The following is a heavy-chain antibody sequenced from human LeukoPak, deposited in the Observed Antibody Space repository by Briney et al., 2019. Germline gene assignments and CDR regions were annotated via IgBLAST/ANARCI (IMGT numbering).Heavy chain of an antibody. CDR1: GYTFTGYY. CDR2: INPNSGGT. CDR3: ARSNRLLDYYYGMDV. V-gene: IGHV1-2*04. J-gene: IGHJ6*02. Sequence: ASVKVSCKASGYTFTGYYMHWVRQAPGQGLEWMGWINPNSGGTNYAQKFQGWVTMTRDTSISTAYMELSRLRSDDTAVYYCARSNRLLDYYYGMDVWGQGTTVTVSS. D-gene: IGHD1-14*01.